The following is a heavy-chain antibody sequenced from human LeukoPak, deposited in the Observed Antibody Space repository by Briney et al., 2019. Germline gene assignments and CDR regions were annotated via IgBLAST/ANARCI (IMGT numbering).Heavy chain of an antibody. CDR2: ISAYNGNT. V-gene: IGHV1-18*01. D-gene: IGHD3-22*01. Sequence: ASVEVSCKASGYTFTSYGISWVRQAPGQGLEWMGWISAYNGNTSYAQKLQGRVTMTTDTSTSTAYMELRSLRSDDTAVYYCAREAVPMYYYDSSGSYYFDYWGQGTLVTVSS. CDR1: GYTFTSYG. J-gene: IGHJ4*02. CDR3: AREAVPMYYYDSSGSYYFDY.